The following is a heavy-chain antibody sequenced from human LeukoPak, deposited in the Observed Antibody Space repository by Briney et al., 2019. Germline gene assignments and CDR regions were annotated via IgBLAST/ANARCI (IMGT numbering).Heavy chain of an antibody. CDR3: ARGHSSGWLYFDC. J-gene: IGHJ4*02. CDR1: GGSISSGSYY. CDR2: IHTSGST. V-gene: IGHV4-61*02. D-gene: IGHD6-19*01. Sequence: SQTLSLTCTVSGGSISSGSYYWSWIRQPAGKGLEWIGRIHTSGSTNYSPSLKSRVTISADTSKNQFSLKLSSVTAADTAVYYCARGHSSGWLYFDCWGQGTLVTVSS.